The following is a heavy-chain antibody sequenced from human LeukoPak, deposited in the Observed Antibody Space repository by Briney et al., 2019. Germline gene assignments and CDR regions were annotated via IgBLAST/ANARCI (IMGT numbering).Heavy chain of an antibody. CDR2: INHSGST. D-gene: IGHD5-18*01. Sequence: SETLSLTCAVYGGSFSGYYWSWIRQPPGKGLEWIGEINHSGSTNYNPSLKSRVTISVDTSKNQFSLKLSSVTAADTAVYYCARKYSYGLRSFDYWGQGTLVIVSS. CDR1: GGSFSGYY. CDR3: ARKYSYGLRSFDY. V-gene: IGHV4-34*01. J-gene: IGHJ4*02.